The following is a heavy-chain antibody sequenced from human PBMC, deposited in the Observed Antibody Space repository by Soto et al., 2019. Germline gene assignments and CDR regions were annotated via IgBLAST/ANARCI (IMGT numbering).Heavy chain of an antibody. CDR1: GFSLSTIGVG. J-gene: IGHJ6*02. D-gene: IGHD2-21*02. CDR3: VQSRCGGDCLQSYSSHSYYGLDV. V-gene: IGHV2-5*02. CDR2: IYWDDDK. Sequence: QITLKESGPTLVKPTQTLTLTCTFSGFSLSTIGVGMGWIRQPPGKALEWLALIYWDDDKRYSPSLKSRLTVTKDTSKNQVVLTMTNMDPVDTATYYCVQSRCGGDCLQSYSSHSYYGLDVWGQGTTVTVSS.